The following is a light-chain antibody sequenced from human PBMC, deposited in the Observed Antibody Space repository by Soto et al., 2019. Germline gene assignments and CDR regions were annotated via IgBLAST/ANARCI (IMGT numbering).Light chain of an antibody. CDR2: GGN. Sequence: QSVLTQPPSVSGAPGQTVTISCTGSSSNIGAGFDVYWYQQIPGTAPKLLIYGGNNRPSGVPDRFSASKSDASGSLVITRLQTEDGGDYHCQAFDTSLSVSLFGGGTKLTVL. V-gene: IGLV1-40*01. J-gene: IGLJ3*02. CDR1: SSNIGAGFD. CDR3: QAFDTSLSVSL.